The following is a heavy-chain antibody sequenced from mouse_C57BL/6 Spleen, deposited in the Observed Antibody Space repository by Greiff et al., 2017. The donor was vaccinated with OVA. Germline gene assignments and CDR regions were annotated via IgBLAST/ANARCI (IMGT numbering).Heavy chain of an antibody. V-gene: IGHV14-4*01. J-gene: IGHJ1*03. CDR1: GFNIKDDY. Sequence: EVQLVESGAELVRPGASVKLSCTASGFNIKDDYMHWVKQRPEQGLEWIGWIDPENGDTEYASKFQGKATITADTSSNTAYLQLSSLTSEDTAVYYCTTGRSYWYFDVWGTGTTVTVSS. CDR2: IDPENGDT. CDR3: TTGRSYWYFDV.